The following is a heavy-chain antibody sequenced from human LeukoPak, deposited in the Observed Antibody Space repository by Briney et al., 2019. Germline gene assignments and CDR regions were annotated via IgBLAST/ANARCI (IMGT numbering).Heavy chain of an antibody. D-gene: IGHD7-27*01. J-gene: IGHJ2*01. CDR1: GGSISSYY. Sequence: SETLSLTCTVSGGSISSYYWSWIGQPPGKGLEWIGYIYYSGSTNYNPSLKSRVTISVDTSKNQFSLKLSSVTAADTAVYYCARINWGSGGYWYFDLWGRGTLVTVSS. CDR3: ARINWGSGGYWYFDL. CDR2: IYYSGST. V-gene: IGHV4-59*01.